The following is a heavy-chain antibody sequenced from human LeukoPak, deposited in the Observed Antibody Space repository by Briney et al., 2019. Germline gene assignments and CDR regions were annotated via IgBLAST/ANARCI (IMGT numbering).Heavy chain of an antibody. CDR1: GYTLTELS. D-gene: IGHD6-19*01. CDR3: ATVSSDWYDNAY. Sequence: ASVKVSCKVSGYTLTELSMHWVRQAPGKGLEWMGGFDPEDGETIYAQKFQGRVAMTEDTSTDTAYMELSSLRSEDTAVYYCATVSSDWYDNAYWGQGTLVTVSS. V-gene: IGHV1-24*01. J-gene: IGHJ4*02. CDR2: FDPEDGET.